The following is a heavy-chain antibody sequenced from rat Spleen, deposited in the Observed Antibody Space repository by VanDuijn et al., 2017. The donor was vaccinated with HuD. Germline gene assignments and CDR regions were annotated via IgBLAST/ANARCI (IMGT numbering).Heavy chain of an antibody. D-gene: IGHD1-5*01. Sequence: EVQLVESGGGLVQPGRSLKLSCAASGFTFSNYDMAWVRQAPTKGLEWIASISTGGSTYYRDSVRGRFTISRDNAKSTLYLQMDSLRSEDTATYYCASQYGYNYGVMDAWGQGASVTVSS. CDR1: GFTFSNYD. CDR3: ASQYGYNYGVMDA. V-gene: IGHV5-25*01. J-gene: IGHJ4*01. CDR2: ISTGGST.